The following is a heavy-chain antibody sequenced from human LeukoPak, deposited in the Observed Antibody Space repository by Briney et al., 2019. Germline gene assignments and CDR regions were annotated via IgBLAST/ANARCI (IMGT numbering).Heavy chain of an antibody. J-gene: IGHJ4*02. CDR1: GGSISSYY. Sequence: SETLSLTCTVSGGSISSYYWSWIRQPAGKGLEWIGRIYTSGSTNYNPSLKSRVTMSVDTSKNQFSLKLSSVTAADTAVYYCAAGIVGATSPFSVDYWGQGTLVTVSS. CDR2: IYTSGST. D-gene: IGHD1-26*01. V-gene: IGHV4-4*07. CDR3: AAGIVGATSPFSVDY.